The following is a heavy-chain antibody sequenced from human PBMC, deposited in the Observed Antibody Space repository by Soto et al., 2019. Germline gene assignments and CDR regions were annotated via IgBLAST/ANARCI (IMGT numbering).Heavy chain of an antibody. CDR2: IYWDDDK. J-gene: IGHJ4*02. Sequence: QITLKESGPTLVKPTQTLTLTCTFSGFSLTTAGVCVGWIRQTPGKALEWLALIYWDDDKRYRPSLESRLTITKDNSKNQVVLRMTNMDPVETATYYCAHRLGLVHRDFIPYFDYWGQGALVTVSS. CDR3: AHRLGLVHRDFIPYFDY. CDR1: GFSLTTAGVC. D-gene: IGHD3-9*01. V-gene: IGHV2-5*02.